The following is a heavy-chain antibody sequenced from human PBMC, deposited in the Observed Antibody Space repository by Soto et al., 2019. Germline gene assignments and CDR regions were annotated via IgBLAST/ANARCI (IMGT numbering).Heavy chain of an antibody. Sequence: EVQLVESGGGLVKPGGSLRLSCAASGFTFSSYSMNWVRQAPGKGLEWVSSISSSSSYIYYADSVKGRFTISRDNAKNSGYLKMNSLRAEATAVYSCACDGTISASDYWGRGTLVTVSS. V-gene: IGHV3-21*01. CDR2: ISSSSSYI. D-gene: IGHD3-3*01. J-gene: IGHJ4*02. CDR1: GFTFSSYS. CDR3: ACDGTISASDY.